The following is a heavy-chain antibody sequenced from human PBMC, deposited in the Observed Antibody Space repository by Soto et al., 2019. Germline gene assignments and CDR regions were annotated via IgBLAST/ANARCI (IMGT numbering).Heavy chain of an antibody. CDR3: ADSSSGWYY. J-gene: IGHJ4*02. Sequence: QVQLVQSGAEVKKPGSSVKVSCKASGGTFSSYTISWVRQAPGQGLEWMGRIIPILGIANYAQKFQGRVTITADKYTSLSYMELSSLRSEDTAVYYCADSSSGWYYWGQGTLVTVSS. V-gene: IGHV1-69*02. CDR2: IIPILGIA. CDR1: GGTFSSYT. D-gene: IGHD6-19*01.